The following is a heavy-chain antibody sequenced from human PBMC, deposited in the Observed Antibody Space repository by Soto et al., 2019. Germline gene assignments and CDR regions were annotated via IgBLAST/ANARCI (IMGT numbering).Heavy chain of an antibody. CDR2: ISSYTVNTYYQHTANT. J-gene: IGHJ6*02. D-gene: IGHD6-19*01. CDR3: AREALAVGGLSYYGMDV. V-gene: IGHV1-18*04. CDR1: GYNFTNYH. Sequence: GASVKVSCKASGYNFTNYHIHWVRQAPGQGLEWMGWISSYTVNTYYQHTANTAYAQKFQGRVSLTTDTFTTTAYMELRGLRSDDTAVYYCAREALAVGGLSYYGMDVWGPGTTVTVSS.